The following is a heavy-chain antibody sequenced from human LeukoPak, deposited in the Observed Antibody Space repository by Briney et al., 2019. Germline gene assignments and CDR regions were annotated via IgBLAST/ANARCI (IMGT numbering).Heavy chain of an antibody. J-gene: IGHJ4*02. CDR3: ARHSDYYGSGSYYRLDY. CDR1: GGSISSYY. V-gene: IGHV4-59*08. Sequence: SETLSLTCTVSGGSISSYYWSWIRQPPGKGLEWIGYIYYRGSTNYNPSLESRVTISVDTSKNQFSLKLSSVTAADTAVYYCARHSDYYGSGSYYRLDYWGQGTLVTVSS. D-gene: IGHD3-10*01. CDR2: IYYRGST.